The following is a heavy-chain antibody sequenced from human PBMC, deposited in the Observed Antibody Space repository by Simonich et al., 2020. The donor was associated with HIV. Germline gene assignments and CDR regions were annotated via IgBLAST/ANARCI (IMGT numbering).Heavy chain of an antibody. D-gene: IGHD3-22*01. Sequence: VQLVQSGAEVKKPGATVKISCTVSGYTFTYSYIHWVQQAPGKGPEWMGLVHPEDGETINAENFQDRVTITADTSTDTAYMELSSLRSEDTAIYYCATKADFYYDNSGLVRWGHGTLVTVCS. CDR3: ATKADFYYDNSGLVR. CDR2: VHPEDGET. V-gene: IGHV1-69-2*01. J-gene: IGHJ4*01. CDR1: GYTFTYSY.